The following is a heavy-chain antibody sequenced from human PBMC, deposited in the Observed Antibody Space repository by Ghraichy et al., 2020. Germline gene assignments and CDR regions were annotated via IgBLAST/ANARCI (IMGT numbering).Heavy chain of an antibody. Sequence: ASVKVSCKASGYTFTGNYIHWVRQAPGQGLEWMGWIIPNSGGTNYAQKFQGRVTMTRDTSISTAYMELSSLRSDDTAVYYCARVGSDYYDGSGYYSLGYWGQGTLVTVSS. CDR1: GYTFTGNY. CDR2: IIPNSGGT. D-gene: IGHD3-22*01. CDR3: ARVGSDYYDGSGYYSLGY. V-gene: IGHV1-2*02. J-gene: IGHJ4*02.